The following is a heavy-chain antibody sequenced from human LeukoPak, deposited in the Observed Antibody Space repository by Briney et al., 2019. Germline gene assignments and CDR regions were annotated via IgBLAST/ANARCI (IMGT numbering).Heavy chain of an antibody. J-gene: IGHJ2*01. CDR1: GGSISSYY. CDR3: ARQSCSGGSCYPRPYWYFDL. CDR2: IYYSGST. D-gene: IGHD2-15*01. Sequence: PSETLSLTCTVSGGSISSYYWSWIRQPPGKGLEWIGYIYYSGSTNYNPSLKSRVTISVDTSKNQFSLKLSSVTAADTAVYYCARQSCSGGSCYPRPYWYFDLWGRGTLVTVPS. V-gene: IGHV4-59*08.